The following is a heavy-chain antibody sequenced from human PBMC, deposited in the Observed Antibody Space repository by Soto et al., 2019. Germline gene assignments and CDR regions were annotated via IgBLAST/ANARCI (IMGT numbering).Heavy chain of an antibody. CDR2: INPNSGGT. CDR3: ARVRGYSYGLTQVHYYGMQV. Sequence: ASVKVSCKASGYTFTGYYMHWVRQAPGQGLEWMGWINPNSGGTNYAQKFQGRVTMTRDTSISTDYMELSRLRSDDTAVYYCARVRGYSYGLTQVHYYGMQVWGQGTTVTVSS. CDR1: GYTFTGYY. V-gene: IGHV1-2*02. D-gene: IGHD5-18*01. J-gene: IGHJ6*01.